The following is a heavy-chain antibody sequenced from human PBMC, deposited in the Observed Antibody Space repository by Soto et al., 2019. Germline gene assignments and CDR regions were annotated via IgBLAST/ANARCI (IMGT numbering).Heavy chain of an antibody. CDR3: ARHFSRSWYTPAPADAFDI. V-gene: IGHV4-59*08. J-gene: IGHJ3*02. CDR2: IYYSGST. CDR1: GFSISSYY. D-gene: IGHD6-13*01. Sequence: SETLSLTCTFSGFSISSYYLILIRQPPGKGLEWIGYIYYSGSTNYNPSLKSRVTISVDTSKNQFSLKLSSVTAADTAVYYCARHFSRSWYTPAPADAFDIRGQGTMVTVSS.